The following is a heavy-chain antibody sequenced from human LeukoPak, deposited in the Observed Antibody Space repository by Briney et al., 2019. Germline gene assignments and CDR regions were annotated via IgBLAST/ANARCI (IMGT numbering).Heavy chain of an antibody. CDR1: GFTFSTYD. J-gene: IGHJ4*02. V-gene: IGHV3-23*01. CDR3: ANPFYGSGPRGY. CDR2: ISASRGST. Sequence: GGSLRLPCAASGFTFSTYDMTWVRQAPGKGLEWVSAISASRGSTYYADSVKGRFTISRDNSKNTLYLQMNSLRAEDTAIYYCANPFYGSGPRGYWGQGTLVTVSS. D-gene: IGHD3-10*01.